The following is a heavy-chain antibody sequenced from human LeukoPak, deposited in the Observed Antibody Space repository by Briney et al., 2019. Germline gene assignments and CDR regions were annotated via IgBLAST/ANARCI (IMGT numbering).Heavy chain of an antibody. V-gene: IGHV3-23*01. CDR1: GFTFSSYA. Sequence: GGSLRLSCAASGFTFSSYAMSWVRQAPGKGLEWVSAISGSGGSTYYADSVKGRFTLSRDNSKNTMYLQMNTLRAEDTAVYYCATGYSSGWYGRLDYWGQGTLVTVSS. D-gene: IGHD6-19*01. CDR2: ISGSGGST. CDR3: ATGYSSGWYGRLDY. J-gene: IGHJ4*02.